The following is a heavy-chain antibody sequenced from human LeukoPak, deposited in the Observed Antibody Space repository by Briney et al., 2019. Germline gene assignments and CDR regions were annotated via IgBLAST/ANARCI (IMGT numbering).Heavy chain of an antibody. Sequence: PGGSLRLSCAASGFTFSSYAMHWVRQAPGKGLEYVSAISSNGGSTYYANSVKGRFTISRDNSKNTLYLQMGSLRAEDMAVYYCARSRIVGATGDAFDIWGQGTMVTVSS. CDR1: GFTFSSYA. D-gene: IGHD1-26*01. CDR3: ARSRIVGATGDAFDI. V-gene: IGHV3-64*01. CDR2: ISSNGGST. J-gene: IGHJ3*02.